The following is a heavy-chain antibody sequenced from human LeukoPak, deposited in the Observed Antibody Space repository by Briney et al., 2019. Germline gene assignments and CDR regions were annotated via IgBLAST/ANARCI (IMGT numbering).Heavy chain of an antibody. Sequence: ASVKVSCKASGYTFTGYYMHWVRQAPGQGLEWMGWINPNSGGTNYAQKFQGRVTMTRDTSISTAYMELSRLRSDDTAVYYCARDRAARPYYYYYTDVWGKGTTVTVSS. J-gene: IGHJ6*03. CDR1: GYTFTGYY. CDR3: ARDRAARPYYYYYTDV. D-gene: IGHD6-6*01. V-gene: IGHV1-2*02. CDR2: INPNSGGT.